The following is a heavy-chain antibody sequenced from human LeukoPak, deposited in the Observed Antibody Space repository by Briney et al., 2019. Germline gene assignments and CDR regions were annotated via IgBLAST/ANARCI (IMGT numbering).Heavy chain of an antibody. V-gene: IGHV3-21*01. CDR1: GFTFSSST. J-gene: IGHJ6*03. CDR3: ARGVGSRRNYYYYMDV. CDR2: ISGGSIYI. Sequence: GGSLRLSCAASGFTFSSSTMNWVRQAPGKGLEWVSSISGGSIYIYYADSVKGRFTISRDNAKNSLYLQMNSLRAEDTAVYYCARGVGSRRNYYYYMDVWGKGTTVTVSS. D-gene: IGHD2-15*01.